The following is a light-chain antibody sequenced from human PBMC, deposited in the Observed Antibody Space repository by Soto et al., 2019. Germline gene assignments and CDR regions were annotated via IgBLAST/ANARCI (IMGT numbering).Light chain of an antibody. CDR2: ATY. Sequence: AIQMTQSPSSLSASVGDRVTITCRASQDIRTELGWYQQKPGNAPKLLIYATYILQSGVPSRFSGIGSGTDFTLTISSLQPEDFATYYCLQDYSYPRTFGQGTKVEIK. V-gene: IGKV1-6*01. CDR1: QDIRTE. CDR3: LQDYSYPRT. J-gene: IGKJ1*01.